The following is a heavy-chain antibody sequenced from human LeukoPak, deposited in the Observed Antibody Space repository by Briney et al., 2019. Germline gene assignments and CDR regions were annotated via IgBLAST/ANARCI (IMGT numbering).Heavy chain of an antibody. Sequence: PSETLSLTCTVSGYSISSGYYWGWIRQPPGKGLEWIGSIYHSGSTYYNPSLKSRVTISVDTSKSQFSLKLSSVTAADTAVYYCAGGGGLPYYYDSSGPLGAFDIWGQGTMVTVSS. D-gene: IGHD3-22*01. CDR3: AGGGGLPYYYDSSGPLGAFDI. V-gene: IGHV4-38-2*02. J-gene: IGHJ3*02. CDR1: GYSISSGYY. CDR2: IYHSGST.